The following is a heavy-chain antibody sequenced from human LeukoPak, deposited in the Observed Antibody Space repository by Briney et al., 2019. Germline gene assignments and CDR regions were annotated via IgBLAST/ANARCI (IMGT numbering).Heavy chain of an antibody. CDR3: ARHPERYSYFDY. CDR1: GGSISSSIYY. CDR2: IYYTGSA. Sequence: SETLSLTCTVSGGSISSSIYYWGWIRQPPGKGLEWIGSIYYTGSAYYNPSLKSRVTMSVDTSKNQFSLRLSSVTAADTAVYSCARHPERYSYFDYWGQGTLVTVSS. V-gene: IGHV4-39*01. D-gene: IGHD5-18*01. J-gene: IGHJ4*02.